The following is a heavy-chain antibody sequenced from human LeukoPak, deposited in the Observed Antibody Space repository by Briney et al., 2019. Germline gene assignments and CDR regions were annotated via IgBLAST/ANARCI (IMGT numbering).Heavy chain of an antibody. Sequence: GGSLRLSCAASGFTFSSSAMSWVRQAPGKGLEWVSAISGSGVNRYYADSVKGRFTISRDNSKNTLYLQMNSLRAEDTAVYYCAKAPQRYSTQNWFDPWGQGTLVTVSS. V-gene: IGHV3-23*01. CDR3: AKAPQRYSTQNWFDP. D-gene: IGHD2-15*01. J-gene: IGHJ5*02. CDR1: GFTFSSSA. CDR2: ISGSGVNR.